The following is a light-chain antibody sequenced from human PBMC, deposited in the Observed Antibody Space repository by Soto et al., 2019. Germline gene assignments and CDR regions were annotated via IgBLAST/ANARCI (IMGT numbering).Light chain of an antibody. Sequence: QSVLTQPASVSGSPGQTITISCTGTSTDVGDYNRVSWYQQHPGKAPKLIIYEGTNRPSGVSIRFSGSKSGNTASLTISGLQPEDEADYYCSSYTSSRTLLYVFGTGTKLTVL. CDR3: SSYTSSRTLLYV. V-gene: IGLV2-14*01. J-gene: IGLJ1*01. CDR1: STDVGDYNR. CDR2: EGT.